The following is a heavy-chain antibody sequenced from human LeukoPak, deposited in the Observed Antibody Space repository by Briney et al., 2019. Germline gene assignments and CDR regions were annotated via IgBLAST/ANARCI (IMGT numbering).Heavy chain of an antibody. V-gene: IGHV3-23*01. J-gene: IGHJ6*02. CDR2: ISGSGGST. CDR3: ARSLSGNYYYYGMDV. D-gene: IGHD1-26*01. Sequence: GGSLRLSCAASGFTFSSYAMSWVRQAPGKGLEWVSAISGSGGSTYYADSVKGRFTISRDNSKSTLYLQMNSLRAEDTAVYYCARSLSGNYYYYGMDVWGQGTTVTVSS. CDR1: GFTFSSYA.